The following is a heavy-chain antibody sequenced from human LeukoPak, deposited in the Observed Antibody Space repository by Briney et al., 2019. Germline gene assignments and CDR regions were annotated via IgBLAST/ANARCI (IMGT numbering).Heavy chain of an antibody. CDR2: IYYSGST. V-gene: IGHV4-59*01. Sequence: PSETLSLTCAVYGGSFSGYYWSWIRQPPGKGLEWIGYIYYSGSTNYNPSLKSRVTISVDTSKNQFSLKLSSVTAADTAVYYCARTTEGGYTYDYFYYYYMDVWGKGTTVTISS. D-gene: IGHD5-18*01. J-gene: IGHJ6*03. CDR1: GGSFSGYY. CDR3: ARTTEGGYTYDYFYYYYMDV.